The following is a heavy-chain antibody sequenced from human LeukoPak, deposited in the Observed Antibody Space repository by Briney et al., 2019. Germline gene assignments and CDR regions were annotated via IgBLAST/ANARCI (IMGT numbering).Heavy chain of an antibody. D-gene: IGHD2-21*02. J-gene: IGHJ4*02. CDR1: GFTVSSNY. Sequence: GGSLRLSCAASGFTVSSNYMSWVRQAPGKGLEWVSVIYSGGSTYYADSVKGRFTISRDNPKNTLYLQMNSLRAEDTAVYYCARVEYCGGDCYSFDYWGQGTLVTVSS. CDR3: ARVEYCGGDCYSFDY. V-gene: IGHV3-53*01. CDR2: IYSGGST.